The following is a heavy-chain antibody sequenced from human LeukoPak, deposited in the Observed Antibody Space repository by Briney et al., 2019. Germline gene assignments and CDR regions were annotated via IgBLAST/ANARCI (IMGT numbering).Heavy chain of an antibody. CDR1: GGSISSGGYY. Sequence: KTSETLSLTCTVSGGSISSGGYYWSWIRQHPGKGLEWIGYIYYSGSTYYNASLKSRVTISVDTSKNQFSLKLTSVTAAGTAVYYCARDRYDSYPMDVWGQGTTVTVSS. CDR3: ARDRYDSYPMDV. D-gene: IGHD3-3*01. J-gene: IGHJ6*02. V-gene: IGHV4-31*03. CDR2: IYYSGST.